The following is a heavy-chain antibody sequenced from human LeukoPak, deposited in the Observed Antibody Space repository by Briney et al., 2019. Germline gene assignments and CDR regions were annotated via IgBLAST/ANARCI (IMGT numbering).Heavy chain of an antibody. D-gene: IGHD6-19*01. CDR2: IYYSGST. CDR1: GGLISSYY. Sequence: SETLSLTCTVSGGLISSYYWSWIRQPPGKGLEWIGYIYYSGSTNYNPSLKSRVTISVDTSKNQFSLKLSSVTAADTAVYYCARAEAGVFDYWGQGTLVTVSS. J-gene: IGHJ4*02. CDR3: ARAEAGVFDY. V-gene: IGHV4-59*01.